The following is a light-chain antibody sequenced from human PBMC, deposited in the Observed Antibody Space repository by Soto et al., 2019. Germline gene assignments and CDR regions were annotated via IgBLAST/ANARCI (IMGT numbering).Light chain of an antibody. CDR3: QQYDNLPIT. Sequence: DIQMTQSPSSLSASVGDRVTITCQASQDLSNYLNWYRQKPGKAPKLLIYDASNLETGVPSRFSGSGSGTDFTFTISSLQPEDIATYYCQQYDNLPITFGQGTRLEIK. J-gene: IGKJ5*01. V-gene: IGKV1-33*01. CDR2: DAS. CDR1: QDLSNY.